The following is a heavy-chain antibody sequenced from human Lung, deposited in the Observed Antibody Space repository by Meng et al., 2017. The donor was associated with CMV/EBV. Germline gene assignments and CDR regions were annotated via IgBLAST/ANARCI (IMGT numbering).Heavy chain of an antibody. J-gene: IGHJ5*02. Sequence: SCXGSGYSFTSYWIGWVRQMPGKGLEWMGIIYPGDSDTRYSPSFQGQVTISADKSISTAYLQWSSLKASDTAVYYCARTVKYYYDSSGPDPWGQGTLVTVSS. D-gene: IGHD3-22*01. CDR2: IYPGDSDT. V-gene: IGHV5-51*01. CDR3: ARTVKYYYDSSGPDP. CDR1: GYSFTSYW.